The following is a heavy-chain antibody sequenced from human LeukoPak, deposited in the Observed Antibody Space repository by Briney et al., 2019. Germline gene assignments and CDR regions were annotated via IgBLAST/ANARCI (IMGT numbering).Heavy chain of an antibody. CDR3: ARDRGGGWYNPNPDY. Sequence: GGSLRLSCAASGITFSTYAMNWVRQAPGKGLEWVSVISGSAASTSYADSVKGRFTISRDNAKNSLYLQMNSLRAEDTAVYYCARDRGGGWYNPNPDYWGQGTLVTVSS. D-gene: IGHD6-19*01. CDR1: GITFSTYA. CDR2: ISGSAAST. J-gene: IGHJ4*02. V-gene: IGHV3-23*01.